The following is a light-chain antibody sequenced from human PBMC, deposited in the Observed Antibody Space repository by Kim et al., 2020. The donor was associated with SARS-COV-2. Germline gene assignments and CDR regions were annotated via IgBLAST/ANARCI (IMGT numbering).Light chain of an antibody. CDR3: QVWDSSSDHPV. J-gene: IGLJ2*01. Sequence: PGKTARITCGGNNIGSKSVHWYQQKPGPAPVVVIYYDCDRPSGIPERFSGSNSGNTATLTISRVEAGDEADYYCQVWDSSSDHPVFGGGTKLTVL. CDR2: YDC. CDR1: NIGSKS. V-gene: IGLV3-21*04.